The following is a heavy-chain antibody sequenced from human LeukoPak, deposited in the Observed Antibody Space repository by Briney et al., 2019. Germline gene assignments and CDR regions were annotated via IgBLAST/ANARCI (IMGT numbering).Heavy chain of an antibody. CDR2: IYTSGST. CDR1: GGSISSYY. V-gene: IGHV4-4*09. J-gene: IGHJ3*02. CDR3: ARHDPEMATSWAFDI. D-gene: IGHD5-24*01. Sequence: SETLSLTCTVSGGSISSYYWSWIRQPPGKGLEWIGYIYTSGSTNYNRSLKSRVTISVDTSKNQFSLKLSSVTAADTAVYYCARHDPEMATSWAFDIWGQGTMVTVSS.